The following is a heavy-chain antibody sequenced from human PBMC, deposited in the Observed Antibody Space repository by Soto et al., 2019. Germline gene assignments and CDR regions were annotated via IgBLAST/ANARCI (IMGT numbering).Heavy chain of an antibody. Sequence: ASVKVSCKASGYTFTGYYMHWVRQAPGQGLEWMGWINPNSGGTNYAQKFQGWVTMTRDTSISTAYMELSRLRSDDTAVYYCARDWGIAVAGTGCFDLWGRGTLVTVSS. CDR2: INPNSGGT. J-gene: IGHJ2*01. CDR1: GYTFTGYY. V-gene: IGHV1-2*04. CDR3: ARDWGIAVAGTGCFDL. D-gene: IGHD6-19*01.